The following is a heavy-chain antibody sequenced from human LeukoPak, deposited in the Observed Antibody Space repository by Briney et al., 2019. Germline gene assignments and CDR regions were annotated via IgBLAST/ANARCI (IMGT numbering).Heavy chain of an antibody. V-gene: IGHV4-59*01. CDR1: GGSISSYY. D-gene: IGHD6-19*01. CDR2: IYYSGST. CDR3: ARSRGSGWGRTYYFDY. Sequence: PSETLSLTCTVSGGSISSYYWSRIRQPPGKGLEWIGYIYYSGSTNYNPSLKSRVTISVDTSKNQFSLKLSSVTAADTAVYYCARSRGSGWGRTYYFDYWGQGTLVTVSS. J-gene: IGHJ4*02.